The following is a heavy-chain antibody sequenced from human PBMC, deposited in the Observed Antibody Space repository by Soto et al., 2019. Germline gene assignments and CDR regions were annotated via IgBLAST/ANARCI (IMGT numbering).Heavy chain of an antibody. D-gene: IGHD2-2*02. CDR3: ARGYCSSTICYIWDNWFDP. CDR2: IYYSGST. J-gene: IGHJ5*02. V-gene: IGHV4-59*01. CDR1: GGSISSYY. Sequence: PSETLSLTCTVSGGSISSYYWSWIRQPPGKGLEWIGYIYYSGSTNYNPSLKSRVTISVDTSKNQFSPKLSSVTAADTAVYYCARGYCSSTICYIWDNWFDPWGQGTLVTVYS.